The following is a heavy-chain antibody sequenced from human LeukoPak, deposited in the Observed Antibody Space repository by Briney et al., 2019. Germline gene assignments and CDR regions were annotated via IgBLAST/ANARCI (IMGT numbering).Heavy chain of an antibody. CDR3: ARDRYGDYVGLAY. J-gene: IGHJ4*02. D-gene: IGHD4-17*01. Sequence: SVKVSCKASGGTFSSYAISWVRQAPGQGLEWMGRIIPILGIANYAQKFQGRVTITADKSTSTAYMELSSLRSEDTAVYYCARDRYGDYVGLAYWGQGTLVTVSS. CDR1: GGTFSSYA. V-gene: IGHV1-69*04. CDR2: IIPILGIA.